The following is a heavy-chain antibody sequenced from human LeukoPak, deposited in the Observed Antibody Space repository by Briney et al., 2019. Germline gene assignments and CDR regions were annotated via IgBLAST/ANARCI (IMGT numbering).Heavy chain of an antibody. Sequence: GGSLRLSCAASGFTFDDYAMHWVRQAPGKGLEWVSGISWHSGSIGYADSVKGRFTISRDNAKNSLYLQMNSLRAGDTALYYCAKEGDDSSGYPDYWGQGTLVTVSS. D-gene: IGHD3-22*01. CDR1: GFTFDDYA. CDR3: AKEGDDSSGYPDY. V-gene: IGHV3-9*01. CDR2: ISWHSGSI. J-gene: IGHJ4*02.